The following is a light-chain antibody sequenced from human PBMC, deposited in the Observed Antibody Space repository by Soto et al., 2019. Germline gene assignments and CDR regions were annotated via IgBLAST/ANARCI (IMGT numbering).Light chain of an antibody. CDR3: QSYDSSLSVV. Sequence: QSVLTQPPSVSGAPGQRVTISCTGSSSNIGAGYDVHWYQQLPGTDPKLLIYGNSNRPSGVPDRFSGSKSGTSASLASTGLQAEDEADDYCQSYDSSLSVVFGGGTKLTVL. J-gene: IGLJ2*01. V-gene: IGLV1-40*01. CDR2: GNS. CDR1: SSNIGAGYD.